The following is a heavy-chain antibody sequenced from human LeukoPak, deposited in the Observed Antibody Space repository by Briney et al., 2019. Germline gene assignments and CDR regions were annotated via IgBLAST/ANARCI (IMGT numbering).Heavy chain of an antibody. CDR3: ARHSQHSRDLGSARNLDY. Sequence: SQTLSLTCTVSGGSISSGGYYWSWIRQPPGKGLEWIGYIHYSGSTNYNPSLKSRVTISVDTSKNLFSLRLTSVTAADTAVYYCARHSQHSRDLGSARNLDYWGQGTLVTVSS. D-gene: IGHD7-27*01. CDR2: IHYSGST. V-gene: IGHV4-61*08. CDR1: GGSISSGGYY. J-gene: IGHJ4*02.